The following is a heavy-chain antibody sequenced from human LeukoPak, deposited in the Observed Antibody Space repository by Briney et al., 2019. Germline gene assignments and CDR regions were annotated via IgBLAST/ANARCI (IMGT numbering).Heavy chain of an antibody. J-gene: IGHJ3*01. Sequence: GGSLKLSCAASGFTFSSYWMHWVRQAPGKGLLWVSRINGDGSITSTADSVKGRFTISRDDSRNTLYLQMSSLRPEDTAMYHCVKTMVTFGRLIRSDAIDVWGQGTKVTVSS. CDR1: GFTFSSYW. CDR2: INGDGSIT. CDR3: VKTMVTFGRLIRSDAIDV. V-gene: IGHV3-74*01. D-gene: IGHD3-16*01.